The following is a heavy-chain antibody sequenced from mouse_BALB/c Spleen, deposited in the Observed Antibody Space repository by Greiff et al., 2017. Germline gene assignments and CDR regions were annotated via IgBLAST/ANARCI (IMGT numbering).Heavy chain of an antibody. CDR3: ASTMITKGFAY. CDR1: GFSLTSYG. D-gene: IGHD2-4*01. J-gene: IGHJ3*01. V-gene: IGHV2-9*02. CDR2: IWAGGST. Sequence: VQLVESGPGLVAPSQSLSITCTVSGFSLTSYGVHWVRQPPGKGLEWLGVIWAGGSTNYNSALMSRLSISKDNSKSQVFLKMNSLQTDDTAMYYCASTMITKGFAYWGQGTLVTVSA.